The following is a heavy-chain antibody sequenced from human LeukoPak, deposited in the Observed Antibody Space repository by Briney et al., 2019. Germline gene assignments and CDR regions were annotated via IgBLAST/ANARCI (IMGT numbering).Heavy chain of an antibody. CDR1: GFTFSDYY. J-gene: IGHJ4*02. D-gene: IGHD6-19*01. Sequence: GGSLRLSCAASGFTFSDYYMSWIRQAPGKGLEWVSYISSSGSTIYYADSVKGRFTISRDNAKNSLYLQMNSLRAEDTAIYYCAKDQQWLVRGYFDYWGQGTLVTVSS. V-gene: IGHV3-11*01. CDR2: ISSSGSTI. CDR3: AKDQQWLVRGYFDY.